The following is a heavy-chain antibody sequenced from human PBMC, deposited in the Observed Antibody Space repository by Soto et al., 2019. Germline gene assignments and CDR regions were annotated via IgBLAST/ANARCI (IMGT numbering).Heavy chain of an antibody. J-gene: IGHJ4*02. CDR2: TRNKANSYTT. CDR1: GFTFSDHY. D-gene: IGHD4-17*01. V-gene: IGHV3-72*01. Sequence: PGGSLRLSCAASGFTFSDHYMDWVRQAPGKGLEWVARTRNKANSYTTEYAASVKGRFTISRDASENSLYLQMNSLKTEDTAVYYCTSSRGDYRSFDFWGQGTLVTVSS. CDR3: TSSRGDYRSFDF.